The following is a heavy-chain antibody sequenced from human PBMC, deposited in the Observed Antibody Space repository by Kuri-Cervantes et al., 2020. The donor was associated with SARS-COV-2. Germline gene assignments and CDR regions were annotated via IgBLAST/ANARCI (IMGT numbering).Heavy chain of an antibody. CDR3: ARHRDFWNDGMDV. Sequence: GESLKISCATSGFAFTSAWMNWVRQAPGKGLEWVSIIYRGGTTYYADSVKGRFTISRDISKDTVYLQMDTLRAEDTAVYYCARHRDFWNDGMDVWGQGTTVPSP. V-gene: IGHV3-53*01. D-gene: IGHD3-3*01. J-gene: IGHJ6*02. CDR1: GFAFTSAW. CDR2: IYRGGTT.